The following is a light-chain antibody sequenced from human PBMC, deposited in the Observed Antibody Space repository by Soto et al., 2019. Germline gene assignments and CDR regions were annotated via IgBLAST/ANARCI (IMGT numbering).Light chain of an antibody. V-gene: IGKV2-24*01. Sequence: EIVMTQTPLSSPVTLGQPASISCRSSESLEHSNGNTYLTWFHQRPGQSPRLLLYRISKRFSGVPDRFSGSGAGTDFTLKISTVEPEDVVVYYCMQAKQFPITVGRGTRLEIK. CDR1: ESLEHSNGNTY. CDR3: MQAKQFPIT. J-gene: IGKJ5*01. CDR2: RIS.